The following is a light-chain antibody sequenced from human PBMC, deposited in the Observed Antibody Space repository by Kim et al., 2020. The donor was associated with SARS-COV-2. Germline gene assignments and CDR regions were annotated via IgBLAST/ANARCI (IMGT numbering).Light chain of an antibody. Sequence: GQSVTISCSGSTSNIGTNTVNWYQQLPGSAPRLLIHADNRRPSGVTARFSGSKSGTSASLAISGLESEDESDYDCETWDDSLNGPVFGGGTQLTVL. J-gene: IGLJ3*02. CDR3: ETWDDSLNGPV. CDR2: ADN. V-gene: IGLV1-44*01. CDR1: TSNIGTNT.